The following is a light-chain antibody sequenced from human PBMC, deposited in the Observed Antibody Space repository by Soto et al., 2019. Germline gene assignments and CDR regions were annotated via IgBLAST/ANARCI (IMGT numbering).Light chain of an antibody. CDR2: GAS. CDR1: QTVSSSH. CDR3: QHFGSSPPKYT. J-gene: IGKJ2*01. V-gene: IGKV3-20*01. Sequence: EVVLTQSPGTLSLSPGERATLSCRASQTVSSSHLAWYQQKPGQAPRLLIYGASDRATDIPDRFSGSGSGTAFTLTISRLEPEDFAVYYCQHFGSSPPKYTFGQGTKLEIK.